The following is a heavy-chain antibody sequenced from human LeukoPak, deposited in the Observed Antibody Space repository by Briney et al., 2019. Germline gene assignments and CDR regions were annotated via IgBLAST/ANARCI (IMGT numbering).Heavy chain of an antibody. CDR2: IWYDGTNK. J-gene: IGHJ4*02. CDR3: ARDQGMTARLFEY. Sequence: GSLRLSCAASGFTFSAYGMHWVRQAPGKGLEWVAIIWYDGTNKYYADSVKGRFTISRDDSKNTLYLQMNSLRAEDTAVYYCARDQGMTARLFEYWGQGTLVTVSS. D-gene: IGHD6-6*01. CDR1: GFTFSAYG. V-gene: IGHV3-33*01.